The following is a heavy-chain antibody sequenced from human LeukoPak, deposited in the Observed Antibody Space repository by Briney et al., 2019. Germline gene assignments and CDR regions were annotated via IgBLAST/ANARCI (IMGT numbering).Heavy chain of an antibody. V-gene: IGHV1-2*02. CDR2: INSNSGAT. J-gene: IGHJ6*02. CDR3: ARDPGAAHRRHNYYSGMDV. CDR1: GYTFTGYY. D-gene: IGHD3-10*01. Sequence: ASVKVSCKASGYTFTGYYIHWVRQAPRHGLEWMGWINSNSGATDYAQEFQGRVTITRDTSISTAYMELSRLRSDDTAIYYCARDPGAAHRRHNYYSGMDVWGQGTTVTVSS.